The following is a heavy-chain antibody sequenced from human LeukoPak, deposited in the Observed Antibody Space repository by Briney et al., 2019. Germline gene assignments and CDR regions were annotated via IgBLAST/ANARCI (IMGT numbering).Heavy chain of an antibody. J-gene: IGHJ5*02. Sequence: ASVKVSCKASGYTFTSYGISWVRQAPGQGHEWMGWISAYNGNTNYAQKLQGRVTMTTDTSTSTAYMELRSLRSDDTAVYYCARNMIEQLVVGGIRFDPWGQGTLVTVSS. CDR1: GYTFTSYG. V-gene: IGHV1-18*01. D-gene: IGHD6-6*01. CDR2: ISAYNGNT. CDR3: ARNMIEQLVVGGIRFDP.